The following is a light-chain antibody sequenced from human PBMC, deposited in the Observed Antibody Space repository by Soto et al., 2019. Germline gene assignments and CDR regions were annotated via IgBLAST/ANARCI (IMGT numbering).Light chain of an antibody. J-gene: IGKJ2*01. Sequence: EIVRTQSPATLSVSPGGRATLSRRASQSFSSYLAWYQQRPGQHPRHHLYHASTKATNLPDRFSGSGSGTELSLTISRLQSEDSAVYDCPRYRAGPPRYTFGQGTKLEI. CDR3: PRYRAGPPRYT. CDR2: HAS. CDR1: QSFSSY. V-gene: IGKV3-15*01.